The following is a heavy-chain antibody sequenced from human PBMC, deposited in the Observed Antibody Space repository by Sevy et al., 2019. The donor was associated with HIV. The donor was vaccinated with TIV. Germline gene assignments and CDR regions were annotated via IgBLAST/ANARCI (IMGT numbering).Heavy chain of an antibody. D-gene: IGHD3-22*01. CDR1: GFTFSSYG. CDR3: AKDGSRITMIVVAQYYFDY. J-gene: IGHJ4*02. Sequence: GESLKISCAASGFTFSSYGMHWVRQSPGKGLEWVAFIRYDGSNKYYAVSVKGRFTISRDNSKNTLYLQMNSLRAEDTAVYYCAKDGSRITMIVVAQYYFDYWGQGTLVTVSS. V-gene: IGHV3-30*02. CDR2: IRYDGSNK.